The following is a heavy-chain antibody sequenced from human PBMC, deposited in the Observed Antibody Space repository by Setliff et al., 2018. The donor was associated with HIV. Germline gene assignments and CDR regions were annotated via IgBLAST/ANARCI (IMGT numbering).Heavy chain of an antibody. CDR1: GGSISGGTYY. J-gene: IGHJ6*03. CDR2: IYYTGST. V-gene: IGHV4-31*03. CDR3: ARGRGSLPVLYYYYYYMDV. Sequence: PSETLSLTCTVSGGSISGGTYYWSWIRQHPGKGLEWIGYIYYTGSTYYNPPLKSRVTISVDTSKNQFSLKLSSVTAADTAVYYCARGRGSLPVLYYYYYYMDVWGKGTTVTVSS. D-gene: IGHD1-26*01.